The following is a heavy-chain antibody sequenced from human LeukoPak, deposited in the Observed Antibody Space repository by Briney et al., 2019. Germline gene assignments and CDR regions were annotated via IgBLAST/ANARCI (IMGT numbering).Heavy chain of an antibody. CDR2: MNPNSGNT. V-gene: IGHV1-8*01. CDR3: ARGSSSSGWFDP. Sequence: ASVKVSCKASGYTFTSYDINWVRQATGQGLEWMGWMNPNSGNTGYAQKFQGRVTMTRNTSISTVYMELSSLRSEDTAVYYCARGSSSSGWFDPWGQGTLVTVSS. D-gene: IGHD6-6*01. CDR1: GYTFTSYD. J-gene: IGHJ5*02.